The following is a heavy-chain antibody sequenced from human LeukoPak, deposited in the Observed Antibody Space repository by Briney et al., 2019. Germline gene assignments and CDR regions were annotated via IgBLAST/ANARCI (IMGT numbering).Heavy chain of an antibody. CDR3: ARSKGTAMGPYYFDY. V-gene: IGHV4-39*07. Sequence: SETLSLTCTVSGGSISSSSYYWGWIRQPPGKGLEWIGSIYYSGSTNYNPSLKSRVTISVDTSKNQFSLKLSSVTAADTAVYYCARSKGTAMGPYYFDYWGQGTLVTVSS. D-gene: IGHD5-18*01. CDR1: GGSISSSSYY. CDR2: IYYSGST. J-gene: IGHJ4*02.